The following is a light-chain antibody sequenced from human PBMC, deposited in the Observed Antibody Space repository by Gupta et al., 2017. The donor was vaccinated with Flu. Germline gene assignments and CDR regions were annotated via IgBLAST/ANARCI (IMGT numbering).Light chain of an antibody. CDR3: QTWGTGIGV. V-gene: IGLV4-69*01. CDR1: SGHSSYA. CDR2: LNSDGSH. Sequence: HLVLTQSPSPSAPLGASAQLTCTPCSGHSSYAIAWHQQQPEKGPRYLMKLNSDGSHTKGDGIPDRFSGSSSGAERYLTISSLQSEDEADYYCQTWGTGIGVFGGGTKLTVL. J-gene: IGLJ2*01.